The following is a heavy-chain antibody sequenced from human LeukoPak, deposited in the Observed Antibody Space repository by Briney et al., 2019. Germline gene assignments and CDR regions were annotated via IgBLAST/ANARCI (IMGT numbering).Heavy chain of an antibody. CDR3: ARGDYDYNWFDP. J-gene: IGHJ5*02. V-gene: IGHV4-39*07. CDR2: IYYSGTT. CDR1: GDSISSGSYY. D-gene: IGHD2-21*02. Sequence: PSQTLSLTCTVSGDSISSGSYYWGWIRQPPGKGLEWIGSIFYSGSIYYSGTTYYNPSLKSRVTISVDTSKNQLSLKLSSVTAADTALYYCARGDYDYNWFDPWGQGTLVTVSS.